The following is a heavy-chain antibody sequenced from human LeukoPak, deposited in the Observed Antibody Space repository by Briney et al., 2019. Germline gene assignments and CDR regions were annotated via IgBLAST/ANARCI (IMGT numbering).Heavy chain of an antibody. CDR3: ARALCNWNDVGNDY. V-gene: IGHV1-2*02. J-gene: IGHJ4*02. CDR2: INPNSGGT. D-gene: IGHD1-1*01. Sequence: GASVKVSCKASGYTXTGYYMQWLRQAPGQGLEWIGWINPNSGGTNYAQKFQDRVTMTRDTSISTAYMELSTLRSDDTAVYYCARALCNWNDVGNDYWGQGTLVTVSS. CDR1: GYTXTGYY.